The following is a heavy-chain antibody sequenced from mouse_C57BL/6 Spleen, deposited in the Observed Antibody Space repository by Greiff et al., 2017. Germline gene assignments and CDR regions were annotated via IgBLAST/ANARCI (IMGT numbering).Heavy chain of an antibody. CDR1: GYTFTSYT. D-gene: IGHD1-1*01. CDR3: ARLLYGSSPHWYCDV. J-gene: IGHJ1*03. V-gene: IGHV1-4*01. CDR2: INPSSGYT. Sequence: QVQLQQSGAELARPGASVKMSCKASGYTFTSYTMHWVKQRPGQGLEWIGYINPSSGYTKYNQKFKDKATLTADKSSSTAYMQLSSLTSEDSAVYDCARLLYGSSPHWYCDVWGTGTTVTVSS.